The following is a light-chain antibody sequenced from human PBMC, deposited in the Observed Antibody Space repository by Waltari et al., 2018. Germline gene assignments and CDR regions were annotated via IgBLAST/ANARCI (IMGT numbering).Light chain of an antibody. J-gene: IGKJ4*01. V-gene: IGKV3-11*01. CDR3: QQRSNWPPLT. CDR2: DAS. Sequence: EIVLTQSPATLSLAPGARATTSCRASQSVSSYLAWYQQKPGQAPRLLIYDASNRATGIPARFSGSGSGTDFTLTISSLEPEDFAVYYCQQRSNWPPLTFGGGTKVEIK. CDR1: QSVSSY.